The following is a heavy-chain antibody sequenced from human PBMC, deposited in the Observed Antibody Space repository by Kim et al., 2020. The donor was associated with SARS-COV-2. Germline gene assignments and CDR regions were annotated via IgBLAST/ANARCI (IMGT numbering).Heavy chain of an antibody. CDR2: ISYDGSNK. J-gene: IGHJ4*02. CDR1: GFTFSSYA. V-gene: IGHV3-30*04. Sequence: GGSLRLSCAASGFTFSSYAMHWVRQAPGKGLEWVAVISYDGSNKYYADSVKGRFTISRDNSKNTLYLQMNSLRAEDTAVYYCARDRIRDSNYGYYFDYWGQGTLVTVSS. CDR3: ARDRIRDSNYGYYFDY. D-gene: IGHD4-4*01.